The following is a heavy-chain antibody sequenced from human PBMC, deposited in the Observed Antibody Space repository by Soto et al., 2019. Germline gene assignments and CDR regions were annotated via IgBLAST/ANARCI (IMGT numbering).Heavy chain of an antibody. V-gene: IGHV1-69*13. CDR3: ARVGLPESYPAYYYYYGMDV. Sequence: SVKVSCKASGGTFSSYAISWVRQAPGQGLEWMGGIIPIFGTANYAQKFQGRVTITADESTSTAYMELSSLRSEDTAVYYCARVGLPESYPAYYYYYGMDVWGQGTTVTVSS. D-gene: IGHD1-26*01. CDR1: GGTFSSYA. J-gene: IGHJ6*02. CDR2: IIPIFGTA.